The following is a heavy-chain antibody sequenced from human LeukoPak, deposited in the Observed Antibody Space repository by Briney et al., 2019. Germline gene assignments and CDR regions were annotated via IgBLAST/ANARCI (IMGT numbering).Heavy chain of an antibody. CDR1: GGSISSGSYY. J-gene: IGHJ4*02. D-gene: IGHD5-12*01. Sequence: SQTLSLTCTVSGGSISSGSYYWSWIRQTARKGLEWIGRIYTSGSTNYNPSLKSRVTISVDTSKNQFSLKLSSVTAADTAVYYCARWSSYRFDYWGQGTLVTVPS. V-gene: IGHV4-61*02. CDR3: ARWSSYRFDY. CDR2: IYTSGST.